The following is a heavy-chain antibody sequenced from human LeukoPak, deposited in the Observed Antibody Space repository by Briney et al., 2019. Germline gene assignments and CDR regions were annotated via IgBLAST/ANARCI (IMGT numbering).Heavy chain of an antibody. J-gene: IGHJ5*02. V-gene: IGHV3-74*01. Sequence: GGSLRLSCAASGFTFSSYWMHWVRQAPGKGLVWVSRINSDGSSTSYADSVKGRFTISRDNAKNTLYLQMSSLRPEDTAVYYCARASWVSNADAVSWGQGTLVTVSS. D-gene: IGHD1-1*01. CDR1: GFTFSSYW. CDR3: ARASWVSNADAVS. CDR2: INSDGSST.